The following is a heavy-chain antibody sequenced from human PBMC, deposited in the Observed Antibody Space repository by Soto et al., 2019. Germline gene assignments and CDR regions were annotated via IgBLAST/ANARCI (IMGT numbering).Heavy chain of an antibody. Sequence: QITLKESGPALVKPTQPLTLTCTFSGFSLSTSGVGVGWIRQPPGKAPEWLTLVYWDDHKTYRSSLKTRLTITKDTSKNQVVLTMTNMDPEDTATYYRTHKGNYPGSGTWAEDCYMDVWGKGTTVTVSS. CDR2: VYWDDHK. CDR1: GFSLSTSGVG. CDR3: THKGNYPGSGTWAEDCYMDV. D-gene: IGHD3-10*01. V-gene: IGHV2-5*02. J-gene: IGHJ6*03.